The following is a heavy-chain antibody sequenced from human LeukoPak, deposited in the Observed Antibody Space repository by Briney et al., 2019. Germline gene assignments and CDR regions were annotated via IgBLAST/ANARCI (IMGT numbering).Heavy chain of an antibody. CDR1: GYSFNNYG. Sequence: ASVKVSCKASGYSFNNYGISWVRQVPGQGLDWMAWISSYDGETRCEENLQGRVTMTTDTSTTTAYMELTSLTTDDTAVYYCARVPASAHQMFSSDYWGQGTLVTVSS. V-gene: IGHV1-18*01. J-gene: IGHJ4*02. D-gene: IGHD2-2*01. CDR3: ARVPASAHQMFSSDY. CDR2: ISSYDGET.